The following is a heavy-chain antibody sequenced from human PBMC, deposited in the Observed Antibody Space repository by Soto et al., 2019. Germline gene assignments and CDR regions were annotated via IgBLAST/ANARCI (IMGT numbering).Heavy chain of an antibody. CDR3: ARDYGDYEVYPWFAP. V-gene: IGHV1-18*01. J-gene: IGHJ5*02. Sequence: QVQLVQSGAEVKKPGASVKVSCKASGYTFTSYGISWVRQAPGQGLEWMGWISAYNGNTNYAPKLQGRVTMTTDTSTSTADMELRSLRSDDTAVYYCARDYGDYEVYPWFAPWGKGTLVTVSS. D-gene: IGHD4-17*01. CDR1: GYTFTSYG. CDR2: ISAYNGNT.